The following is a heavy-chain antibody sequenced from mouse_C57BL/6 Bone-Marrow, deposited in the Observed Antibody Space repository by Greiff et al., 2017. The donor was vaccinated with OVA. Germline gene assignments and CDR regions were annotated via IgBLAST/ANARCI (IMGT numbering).Heavy chain of an antibody. V-gene: IGHV1-81*01. J-gene: IGHJ3*01. Sequence: SGAELARPGASVKLSCKASGYTFTSYGISWVKQRTGQGLEWIGEIYPRSGNTYYNEKFKGKATLTADKSSSTAYMELRSLTSEDSAVYFCARNDYDVTWFAYWGQGTLVTVSA. CDR3: ARNDYDVTWFAY. D-gene: IGHD2-4*01. CDR1: GYTFTSYG. CDR2: IYPRSGNT.